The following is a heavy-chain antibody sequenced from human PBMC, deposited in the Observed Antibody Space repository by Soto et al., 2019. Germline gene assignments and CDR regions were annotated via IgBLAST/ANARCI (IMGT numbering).Heavy chain of an antibody. CDR1: GFTFSSYS. CDR3: ARDVGVATGDGAFDI. Sequence: GGSLRLSCAASGFTFSSYSMNWVRQAPGKGLEWVSSISSSSSYIYYADSVKGRFTISRDNAKNSLYLQMNSLRAEDTAVYYCARDVGVATGDGAFDIWGQGTMVTVSS. V-gene: IGHV3-21*01. D-gene: IGHD5-12*01. CDR2: ISSSSSYI. J-gene: IGHJ3*02.